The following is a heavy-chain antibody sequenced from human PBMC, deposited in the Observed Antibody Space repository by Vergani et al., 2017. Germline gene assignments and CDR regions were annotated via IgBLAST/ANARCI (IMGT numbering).Heavy chain of an antibody. V-gene: IGHV3-23*04. CDR1: GFTFSSYA. CDR2: ISGSGGST. CDR3: ARTEDHTIYSQTTDSWFDP. J-gene: IGHJ5*02. D-gene: IGHD4-17*01. Sequence: EVQLVESGGGLVQPGGSLRLSCAASGFTFSSYAMSWVRQAPGKGLEWVSAISGSGGSTYYADSVKGRFTISRDNSKNTLYLQMNSLRAEDTAVYYCARTEDHTIYSQTTDSWFDPWGQGTLVTVSS.